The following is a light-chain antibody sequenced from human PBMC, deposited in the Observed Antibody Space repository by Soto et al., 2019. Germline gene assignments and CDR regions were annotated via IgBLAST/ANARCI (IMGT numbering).Light chain of an antibody. Sequence: DIQMTQSPSSLSASVGDRVTITCRASQDIGVFLNWYQQKPGKAPKCLIYAASNLESRVPSRFSGSGSGTDFNFTISSLQFDDLATYYCQQTYNPPRTFGQGTKVDIK. CDR3: QQTYNPPRT. CDR2: AAS. J-gene: IGKJ2*01. V-gene: IGKV1-39*01. CDR1: QDIGVF.